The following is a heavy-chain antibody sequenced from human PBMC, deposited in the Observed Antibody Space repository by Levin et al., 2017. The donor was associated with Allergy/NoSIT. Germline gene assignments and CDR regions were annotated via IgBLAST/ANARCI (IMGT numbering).Heavy chain of an antibody. J-gene: IGHJ4*02. CDR1: GFTFSSYA. D-gene: IGHD4-17*01. CDR3: AKDIDYGDYRFWDY. CDR2: ISGSGGST. Sequence: LSLTCAASGFTFSSYAMSWVRQAPGKGLEWVSAISGSGGSTYYADSVKGRFTISRDNSKNTLYLQMNSLRAEDTAVYYCAKDIDYGDYRFWDYWGQGTLVTVSS. V-gene: IGHV3-23*01.